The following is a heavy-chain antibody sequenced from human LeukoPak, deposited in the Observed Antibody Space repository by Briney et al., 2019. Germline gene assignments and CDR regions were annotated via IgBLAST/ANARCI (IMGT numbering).Heavy chain of an antibody. V-gene: IGHV1-8*01. CDR1: GYTFTSYD. J-gene: IGHJ6*03. CDR3: ARVGETRYCSSTSCYIGLTYYYYMDV. Sequence: GASVKVSCKASGYTFTSYDINWVRQATGQGLEWMGWMNPNSGNTGYAQKFQGRVTMTRNTSISTAYMELSSLRSEDTAVYYCARVGETRYCSSTSCYIGLTYYYYMDVWGKGTTVTVSS. D-gene: IGHD2-2*02. CDR2: MNPNSGNT.